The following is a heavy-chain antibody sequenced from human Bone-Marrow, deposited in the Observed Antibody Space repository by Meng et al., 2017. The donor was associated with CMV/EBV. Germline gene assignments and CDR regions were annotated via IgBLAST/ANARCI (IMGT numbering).Heavy chain of an antibody. J-gene: IGHJ4*02. D-gene: IGHD3-16*01. CDR1: GYTFTGYY. V-gene: IGHV1-2*02. CDR3: ARLGPSTWNY. CDR2: INPNSGGT. Sequence: ASVKVSCKASGYTFTGYYIHWVRQAPGQGLEWMGWINPNSGGTNYAQKFQGRVTMTRDTSISTAYMELSRLRSEDTAVYYCARLGPSTWNYWGQGTLVTVSS.